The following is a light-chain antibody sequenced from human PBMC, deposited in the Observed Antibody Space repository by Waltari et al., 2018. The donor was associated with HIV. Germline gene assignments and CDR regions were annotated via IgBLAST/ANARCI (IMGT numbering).Light chain of an antibody. J-gene: IGKJ1*01. Sequence: EIVLTQSPATLSLSPGERDTLSCRASQSVSSYLAWYQQKPGQAPRLLIYDASNRATGIPARFSGSGSGTDCTLTISSLEPEDFAVYYCQQRSNWPTWTFGQGTKVEIK. V-gene: IGKV3-11*01. CDR3: QQRSNWPTWT. CDR2: DAS. CDR1: QSVSSY.